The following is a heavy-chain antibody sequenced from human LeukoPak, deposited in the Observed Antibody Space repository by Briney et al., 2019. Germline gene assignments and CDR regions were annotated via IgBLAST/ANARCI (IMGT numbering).Heavy chain of an antibody. Sequence: GESLKISCKGSGYGFTSYWIGWVRQMPGKGLEWMGIIYPGDSDTRYSPSFQGQVTISADKSISTAYLQWSSLKASDTAMYYCARRYLYGSGCYTFDYWGQGTLVTVSS. V-gene: IGHV5-51*01. CDR3: ARRYLYGSGCYTFDY. D-gene: IGHD3-10*01. CDR2: IYPGDSDT. CDR1: GYGFTSYW. J-gene: IGHJ4*02.